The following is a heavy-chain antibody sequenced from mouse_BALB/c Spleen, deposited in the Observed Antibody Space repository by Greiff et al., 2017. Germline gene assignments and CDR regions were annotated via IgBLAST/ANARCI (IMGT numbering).Heavy chain of an antibody. D-gene: IGHD2-3*01. CDR3: ARYPSYDGHYGAMDY. CDR1: GYSFTSYW. CDR2: IDPSDSET. J-gene: IGHJ4*01. V-gene: IGHV1S126*01. Sequence: VQLQQSGPQLVRPGASVKISCKASGYSFTSYWMHWVKQRPGQGLEWIGMIDPSDSETRLNQKFKDKATLTVDKSSSTAYMQLSSPTSEDAAVYYCARYPSYDGHYGAMDYWGQGTSVTVSS.